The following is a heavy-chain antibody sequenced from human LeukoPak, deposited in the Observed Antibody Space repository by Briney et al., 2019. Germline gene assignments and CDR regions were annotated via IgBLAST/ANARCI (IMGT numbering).Heavy chain of an antibody. V-gene: IGHV3-9*01. CDR2: ISWNSGSI. CDR1: GFTFDDYA. Sequence: GGSLRLSCAASGFTFDDYAMHWVRHAPGKGLEWVSGISWNSGSIVYADSVKGRFTISRDNAKNSLYMQMNSLRAEDTALYYCASGSGSYRTFDYGGQGTLVTVSS. D-gene: IGHD1-26*01. CDR3: ASGSGSYRTFDY. J-gene: IGHJ4*02.